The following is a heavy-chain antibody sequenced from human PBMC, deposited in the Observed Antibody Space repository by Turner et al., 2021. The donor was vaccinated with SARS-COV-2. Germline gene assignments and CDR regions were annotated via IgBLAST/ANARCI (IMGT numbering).Heavy chain of an antibody. CDR3: ARYYYDSSGYYREEFDY. V-gene: IGHV1-18*01. CDR2: ISAYNGDT. Sequence: QVQLVQSGAEVKKPGASVKVSCKASGYTFTTYGFSWVRQAPGLGLEWMALISAYNGDTNYAQNFQGRVTLTTDTSTSTAYMELRRLRSDDTAVYYCARYYYDSSGYYREEFDYWGQGTLVTVSS. J-gene: IGHJ4*02. CDR1: GYTFTTYG. D-gene: IGHD3-22*01.